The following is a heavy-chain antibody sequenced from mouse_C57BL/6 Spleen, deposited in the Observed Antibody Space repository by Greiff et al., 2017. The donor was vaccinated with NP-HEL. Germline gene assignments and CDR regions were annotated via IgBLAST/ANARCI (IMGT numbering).Heavy chain of an antibody. J-gene: IGHJ4*01. V-gene: IGHV5-4*03. CDR1: GFTFSSYA. CDR3: ARAGTGATDY. Sequence: EVKLMESGGGLVKPGGSLKLSCAASGFTFSSYAMSWVRQTPEKRLEWVATISDGGSYTYYPDNVKGRFTISRDNAKNNLYLQMSHLKSEDTAMYYCARAGTGATDYWGQGTSVTVSS. CDR2: ISDGGSYT. D-gene: IGHD3-3*01.